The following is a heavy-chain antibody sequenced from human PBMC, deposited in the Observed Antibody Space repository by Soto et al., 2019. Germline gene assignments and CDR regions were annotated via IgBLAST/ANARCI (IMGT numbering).Heavy chain of an antibody. Sequence: SETLSLTCTVSGGSIRSASSYWGWIRQPPGKGLEWIGSIYYSGSTYYNPSLKSRVTISIDRSKNQFSLKLSSVTAADTAVYYCTTGEQWPVNNWFDPWGQGTLVTV. V-gene: IGHV4-39*01. CDR3: TTGEQWPVNNWFDP. D-gene: IGHD6-19*01. CDR1: GGSIRSASSY. CDR2: IYYSGST. J-gene: IGHJ5*02.